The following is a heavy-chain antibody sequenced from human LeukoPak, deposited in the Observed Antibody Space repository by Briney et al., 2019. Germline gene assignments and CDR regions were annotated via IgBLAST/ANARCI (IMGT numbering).Heavy chain of an antibody. J-gene: IGHJ4*02. V-gene: IGHV3-23*01. CDR2: IDSSGGYM. CDR1: GFTFNTYS. Sequence: GGSLRLSCEASGFTFNTYSMNWARQAPGKGLEWVSSIDSSGGYMFYADSVKGRFTISRDNSKNTLYLQMNSLRAGDTAVYYCAKPAKTDYADYWGQGTLVTVSS. CDR3: AKPAKTDYADY. D-gene: IGHD1-14*01.